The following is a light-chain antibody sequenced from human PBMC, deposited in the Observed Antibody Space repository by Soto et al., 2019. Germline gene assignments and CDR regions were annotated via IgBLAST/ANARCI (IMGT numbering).Light chain of an antibody. J-gene: IGLJ1*01. Sequence: QSALTQPASVSGSPGQSITISCTGTSSDVGAYNFVSWYQHHPGTAPKLMIYEVSKRPSGVPDRFSGSKSGNTASLTISGLQAEDEADYYCCSYAGSYTYVFGTGTKLTVL. CDR1: SSDVGAYNF. CDR2: EVS. CDR3: CSYAGSYTYV. V-gene: IGLV2-11*01.